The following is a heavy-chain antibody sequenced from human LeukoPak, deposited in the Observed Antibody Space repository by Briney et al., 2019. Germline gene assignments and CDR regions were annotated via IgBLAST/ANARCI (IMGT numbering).Heavy chain of an antibody. CDR1: GYTLTELS. D-gene: IGHD4-17*01. CDR2: FHPEDGET. CDR3: ATGPYGPRGSVWFDP. Sequence: ASVKVSCKVSGYTLTELSMHWVRQGPGKGLEWMGGFHPEDGETIYAQRFQGRVTMTEDTSTDTAYMELSSLRSEDTAVYYCATGPYGPRGSVWFDPWGQGTLVTVSS. J-gene: IGHJ5*02. V-gene: IGHV1-24*01.